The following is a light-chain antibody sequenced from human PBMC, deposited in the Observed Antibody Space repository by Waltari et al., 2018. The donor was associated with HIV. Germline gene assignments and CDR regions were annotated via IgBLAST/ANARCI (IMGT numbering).Light chain of an antibody. Sequence: QSVLTQPPSLSAAPGQRVTISCSGSSSTIEKNHVSLYQQLPGTAPKLLTYENDKRPSGIPDRFSGSQSGTSATLGITGLQTGDEADYYCGTWDTSLSVGVFGGGTKLTVL. CDR2: END. CDR1: SSTIEKNH. CDR3: GTWDTSLSVGV. V-gene: IGLV1-51*02. J-gene: IGLJ3*02.